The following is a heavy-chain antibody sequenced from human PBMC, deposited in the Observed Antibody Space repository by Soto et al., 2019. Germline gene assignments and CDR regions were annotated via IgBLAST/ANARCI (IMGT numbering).Heavy chain of an antibody. Sequence: GGSLRLSCAASGITFIADAMSWVRQAPGKGLEWVSAISGSGATTYYADSVKGRFTISRDKSKNTLYLQMNSLRAEDTALYYCAKSFSSNWYDYFDYWGQGSLVTVSS. CDR3: AKSFSSNWYDYFDY. D-gene: IGHD6-13*01. J-gene: IGHJ4*02. V-gene: IGHV3-23*01. CDR1: GITFIADA. CDR2: ISGSGATT.